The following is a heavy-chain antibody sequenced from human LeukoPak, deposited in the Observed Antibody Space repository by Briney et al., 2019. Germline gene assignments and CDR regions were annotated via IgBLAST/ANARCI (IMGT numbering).Heavy chain of an antibody. CDR1: GESFDGYY. CDR3: ARVPLNRDSWLRFYHFDS. V-gene: IGHV4-34*01. J-gene: IGHJ4*02. Sequence: PETLSLTCAVYGESFDGYYWTWIRQPPGKGLEWIGEINHVEITHYNPALKSRVTMSVDTSKNQFSLKLTSVTAADTAVYYCARVPLNRDSWLRFYHFDSWGQGILVTVSS. CDR2: INHVEIT. D-gene: IGHD5-12*01.